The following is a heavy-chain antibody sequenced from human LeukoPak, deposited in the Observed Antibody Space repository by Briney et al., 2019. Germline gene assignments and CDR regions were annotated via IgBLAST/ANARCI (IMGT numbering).Heavy chain of an antibody. J-gene: IGHJ4*02. CDR3: ARRAGAYSHPYDY. CDR1: GGSISSYY. V-gene: IGHV4-59*01. CDR2: IYYSGST. D-gene: IGHD4/OR15-4a*01. Sequence: SETLSLTCTVSGGSISSYYWNWIRQPPGKGLEWIGYIYYSGSTNYNPSLKSRVTISVDTSTNQFSLRLSSVTAADTAVYYCARRAGAYSHPYDYWGQATLVTVSS.